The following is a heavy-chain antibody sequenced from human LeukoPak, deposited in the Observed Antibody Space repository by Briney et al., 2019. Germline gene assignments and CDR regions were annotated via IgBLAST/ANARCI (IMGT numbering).Heavy chain of an antibody. CDR2: ISYSGST. D-gene: IGHD4-17*01. J-gene: IGHJ3*02. Sequence: PSETLSLTCTVSGDSMSSYYWSWIRQPPGKGLEWIAYISYSGSTKYNPSLQNRVTISIDTSKDQFSLKLSSVTAADTAVYYCAGDPETTVTTVIHDAFDIWGQGTMVTVSS. CDR1: GDSMSSYY. CDR3: AGDPETTVTTVIHDAFDI. V-gene: IGHV4-59*01.